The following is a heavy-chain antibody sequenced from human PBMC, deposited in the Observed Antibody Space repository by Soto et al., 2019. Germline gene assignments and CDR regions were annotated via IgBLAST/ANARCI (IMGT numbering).Heavy chain of an antibody. CDR1: GYTFTSYY. D-gene: IGHD6-19*01. CDR3: ARIAVAGTYYYYYYGMDV. J-gene: IGHJ6*02. CDR2: INPSGGST. V-gene: IGHV1-46*01. Sequence: QVRLVQSGAEVKKPGASVKVSCKASGYTFTSYYMHWVRQAPAQGLEWMCIINPSGGSTSYAQKFQGRVTMTRDTSTRTVYMELSSLRSEDTAVYYCARIAVAGTYYYYYYGMDVWGQGTTVTVSS.